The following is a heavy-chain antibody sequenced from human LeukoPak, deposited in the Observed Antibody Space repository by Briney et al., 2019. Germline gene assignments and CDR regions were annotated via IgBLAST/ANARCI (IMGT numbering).Heavy chain of an antibody. J-gene: IGHJ4*02. V-gene: IGHV4-39*01. CDR2: IYYSGSS. CDR1: GGSISSSSYY. Sequence: SETLSLTCTVSGGSISSSSYYWGWIRQPPGKGLEWIGSIYYSGSSYYNPSLKSRVTISVDTSENQFSLKLSSVTAADTAVYYCARQVVRGVVPYYFDFWGQGTLVTVSS. D-gene: IGHD3-10*01. CDR3: ARQVVRGVVPYYFDF.